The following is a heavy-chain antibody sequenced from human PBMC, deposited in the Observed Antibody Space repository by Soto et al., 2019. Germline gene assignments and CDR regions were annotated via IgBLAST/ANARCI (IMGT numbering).Heavy chain of an antibody. J-gene: IGHJ4*01. V-gene: IGHV4-38-2*02. CDR1: GYSISSGSY. D-gene: IGHD6-19*01. CDR3: ARDHVMVVAGSTFDY. CDR2: IYHGGTT. Sequence: SETLSLTCSVSGYSISSGSYWGWIRQSPGKGPEWIASIYHGGTTFHNPSLKSRITVSVDTSKNQFSLKLRSMTAADTAVYYCARDHVMVVAGSTFDYWGHGTLVTVSS.